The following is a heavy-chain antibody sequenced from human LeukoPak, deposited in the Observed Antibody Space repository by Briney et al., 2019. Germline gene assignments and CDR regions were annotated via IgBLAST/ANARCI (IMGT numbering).Heavy chain of an antibody. V-gene: IGHV3-73*01. CDR1: GFTFSGSA. D-gene: IGHD3-10*01. Sequence: TGGSLRLSCAASGFTFSGSAMHWVRQASGKGLEWVGRIRSKANSYATAYAASVKGGFTISRDDSKNTAYLQMNSLKTEDTAVYYCTSSSAITMVQGVTKHQPGGWGQGTLVTVSS. J-gene: IGHJ4*02. CDR3: TSSSAITMVQGVTKHQPGG. CDR2: IRSKANSYAT.